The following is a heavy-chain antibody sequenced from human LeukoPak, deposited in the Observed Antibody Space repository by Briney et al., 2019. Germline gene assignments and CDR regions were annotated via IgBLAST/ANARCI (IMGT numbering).Heavy chain of an antibody. CDR3: ARDIVVVPAAIGIFDY. CDR1: GFTFSSYS. D-gene: IGHD2-2*02. Sequence: GGSLRLSCAASGFTFSSYSMNWVRQAPGKGLEWVSHISSSSSTIYYADSVKGRFTISRDNAKNSLYLQMNSLRAEDTAVYYCARDIVVVPAAIGIFDYWGQGTLVTVSS. V-gene: IGHV3-48*04. J-gene: IGHJ4*02. CDR2: ISSSSSTI.